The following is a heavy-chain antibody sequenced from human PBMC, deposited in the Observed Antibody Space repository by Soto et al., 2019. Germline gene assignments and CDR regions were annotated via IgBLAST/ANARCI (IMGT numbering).Heavy chain of an antibody. CDR3: AREYCYFDL. Sequence: DVQLVESGGGWVQPGGSLRLSCAASGFTYTNYWMDWVRQAPGKGLEWVANINQDGSEKYYVDSVKGRFTTSRDNAKKSLYPQIDSLRAEVSAVYFCAREYCYFDLWGRGTLVPVSS. CDR1: GFTYTNYW. J-gene: IGHJ2*01. CDR2: INQDGSEK. V-gene: IGHV3-7*01.